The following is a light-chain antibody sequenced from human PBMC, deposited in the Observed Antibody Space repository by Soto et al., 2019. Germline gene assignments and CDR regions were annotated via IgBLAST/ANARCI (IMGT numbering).Light chain of an antibody. CDR2: EVS. CDR3: SSYTGSNNLGV. V-gene: IGLV2-8*01. Sequence: QSALTQHPSASGSPGQSVTISCTGTSSDVGGYNYVSWYQQHPGKAPKLIIYEVSKRPSGVPDRFSGSKSGNTASLTVSGLQAEDEADYYCSSYTGSNNLGVFGGGTKLTVL. J-gene: IGLJ2*01. CDR1: SSDVGGYNY.